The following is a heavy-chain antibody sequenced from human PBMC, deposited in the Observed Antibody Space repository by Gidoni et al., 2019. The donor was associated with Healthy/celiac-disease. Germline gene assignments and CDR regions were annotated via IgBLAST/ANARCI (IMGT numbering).Heavy chain of an antibody. CDR2: ISGSGGST. D-gene: IGHD3-22*01. Sequence: PGKGLEWVSAISGSGGSTYYADSVKGRFIISRDNSKNTLYLQMNSLRAEDTAVYYCAKDVAYYYDSSGRPLRGDLCDYWGQGTLVTVSS. CDR3: AKDVAYYYDSSGRPLRGDLCDY. J-gene: IGHJ4*02. V-gene: IGHV3-23*01.